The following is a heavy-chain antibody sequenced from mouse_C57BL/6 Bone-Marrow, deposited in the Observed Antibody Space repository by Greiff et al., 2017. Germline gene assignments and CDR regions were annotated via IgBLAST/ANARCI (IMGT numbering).Heavy chain of an antibody. CDR1: GYTFTDYY. V-gene: IGHV1-26*01. D-gene: IGHD1-1*01. J-gene: IGHJ1*03. Sequence: VPLQLSGPELLKPGASVKISCKASGYTFTDYYMNLVKLSHGKSLELIGDINPNNGGASYNQQFQGKATLTVDKSSSTAYMELRGLTSEDSAVYYCARLYYYGSSYGYFDVWGTGTTVTVSS. CDR2: INPNNGGA. CDR3: ARLYYYGSSYGYFDV.